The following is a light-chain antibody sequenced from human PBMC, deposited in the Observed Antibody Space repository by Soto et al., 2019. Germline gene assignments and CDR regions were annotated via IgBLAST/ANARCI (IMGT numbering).Light chain of an antibody. Sequence: EIELTQSPGTLSLSPGERATLSCRASQSVRSSYLAWYQQKPGQAPRLLIYGASSRATGIPDRFSGSGSGTDFTLTISRLEPEDFAVYYCQQYGSSPRYTFGQGTKLEIK. CDR1: QSVRSSY. V-gene: IGKV3-20*01. CDR3: QQYGSSPRYT. J-gene: IGKJ2*01. CDR2: GAS.